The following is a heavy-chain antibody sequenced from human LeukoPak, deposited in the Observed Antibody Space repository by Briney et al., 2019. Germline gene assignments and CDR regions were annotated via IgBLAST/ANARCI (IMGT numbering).Heavy chain of an antibody. CDR3: ARDPTGCYDCGMDV. V-gene: IGHV3-23*01. J-gene: IGHJ6*02. D-gene: IGHD2-2*01. Sequence: PGGSLRLSCTASGFTFSSYAMSWVRQAPGKGLEWVSAISGSGGSTYYADSVKGRFTISRDNSKNTLYLQMNSLRAEDTAVYYCARDPTGCYDCGMDVWGQGTTVTVSS. CDR1: GFTFSSYA. CDR2: ISGSGGST.